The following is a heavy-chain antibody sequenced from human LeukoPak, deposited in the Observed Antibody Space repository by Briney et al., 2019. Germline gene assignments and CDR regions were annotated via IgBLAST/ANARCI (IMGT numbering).Heavy chain of an antibody. CDR1: GGSISSYY. Sequence: PSETLSLTCTVSGGSISSYYWSWIRQPAGKGLEWIGRIYTSGSTNYNPSLKSRVTMSVDTSKNQFSLKLSSVTAADTAVYYCARGRVFYGSGSYESYYYYYMDVWGKGTTVTVSS. J-gene: IGHJ6*03. CDR3: ARGRVFYGSGSYESYYYYYMDV. V-gene: IGHV4-4*07. D-gene: IGHD3-10*01. CDR2: IYTSGST.